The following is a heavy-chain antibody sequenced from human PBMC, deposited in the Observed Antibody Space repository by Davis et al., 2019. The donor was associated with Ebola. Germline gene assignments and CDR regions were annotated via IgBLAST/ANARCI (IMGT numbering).Heavy chain of an antibody. CDR2: IYYSGST. J-gene: IGHJ3*02. D-gene: IGHD3-16*02. CDR1: GGSISSSSYY. CDR3: ARAEPYDYVWGSYRDAFDI. Sequence: PSETLSLTCTVSGGSISSSSYYWGWIRQPPGKGLEWIGSIYYSGSTYYNPSLKSRVTISVDTSKNQFSLKLSSVTAADTAVYYCARAEPYDYVWGSYRDAFDIWGQGTMVTVSS. V-gene: IGHV4-39*07.